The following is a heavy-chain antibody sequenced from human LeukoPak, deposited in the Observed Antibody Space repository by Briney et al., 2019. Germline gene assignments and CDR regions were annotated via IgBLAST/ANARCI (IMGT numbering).Heavy chain of an antibody. Sequence: PSETLSLTCTVSGGSISSYYWSWIRQPPGKGLEWIGSIYHSGSTYYNPSLKSRVTISVDTSKNQFSLKLSSVTAADTAVYYCARDLRGGSGSYYYWGQGTLVTVSS. CDR2: IYHSGST. CDR3: ARDLRGGSGSYYY. D-gene: IGHD3-10*01. CDR1: GGSISSYY. V-gene: IGHV4-38-2*02. J-gene: IGHJ4*02.